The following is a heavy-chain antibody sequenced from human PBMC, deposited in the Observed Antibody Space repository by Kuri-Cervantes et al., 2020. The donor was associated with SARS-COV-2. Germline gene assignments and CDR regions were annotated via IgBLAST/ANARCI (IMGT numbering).Heavy chain of an antibody. CDR3: AKGRSLPTYYYDSSGYVGAFDI. D-gene: IGHD3-22*01. CDR1: GFTFSNYA. CDR2: ISYDGSNK. Sequence: GGSLRLSCEASGFTFSNYAMSWVRQAPGKGLEWVAVISYDGSNKYYADSVKGRFTISRDNSKNTLYLQMNSLRAEDTAVYYCAKGRSLPTYYYDSSGYVGAFDIWGQGTMVTVSS. V-gene: IGHV3-30-3*01. J-gene: IGHJ3*02.